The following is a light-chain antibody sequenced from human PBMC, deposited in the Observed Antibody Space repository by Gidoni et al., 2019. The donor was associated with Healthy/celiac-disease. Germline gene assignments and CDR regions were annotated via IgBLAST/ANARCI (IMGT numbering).Light chain of an antibody. Sequence: DIQLTQSPSSLSASVGDRVTITCQASQSISTYLNWYQQKPGKAPKLLIYDASNLETGVPSRFSGSGSGTDFTLTISSLQPEDIATYYCQQYYNTPSTFGQGTRLEIK. CDR1: QSISTY. CDR3: QQYYNTPST. J-gene: IGKJ5*01. V-gene: IGKV1-33*01. CDR2: DAS.